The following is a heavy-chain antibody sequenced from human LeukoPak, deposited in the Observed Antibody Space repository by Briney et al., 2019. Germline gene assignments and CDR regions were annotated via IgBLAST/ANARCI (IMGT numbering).Heavy chain of an antibody. D-gene: IGHD5-18*01. Sequence: GGTLRLSCAASGFTFSSYGMSWVRQAPGKGLEWVSAISGSGGSTYYADSVKGRFTISRDNSKNTLYLQMNSLRADDTAVYYCAGVDAAMPDAFDIWGQGTTVTVSS. CDR3: AGVDAAMPDAFDI. V-gene: IGHV3-23*01. J-gene: IGHJ3*02. CDR2: ISGSGGST. CDR1: GFTFSSYG.